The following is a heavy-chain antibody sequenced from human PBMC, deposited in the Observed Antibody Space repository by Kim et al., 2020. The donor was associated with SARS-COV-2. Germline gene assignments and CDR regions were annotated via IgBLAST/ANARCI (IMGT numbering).Heavy chain of an antibody. Sequence: SETLSLTCLVSGDSISSFYWNWIRQPPGKGLEWIAFIYNGGTTYYNTSLKSRVTISVDTSKNQFSLQLRSVTAADTAVYYCASQSPRGGYWGQGTLVTVS. V-gene: IGHV4-59*13. CDR3: ASQSPRGGY. J-gene: IGHJ4*02. D-gene: IGHD3-16*01. CDR2: IYNGGTT. CDR1: GDSISSFY.